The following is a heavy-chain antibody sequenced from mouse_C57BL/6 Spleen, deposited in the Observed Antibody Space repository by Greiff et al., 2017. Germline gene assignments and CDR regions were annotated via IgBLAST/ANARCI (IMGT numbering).Heavy chain of an antibody. CDR1: GYTFTSYW. D-gene: IGHD2-3*01. CDR3: ARPDGYYGLWYFDV. CDR2: IYPGSGST. V-gene: IGHV1-55*01. Sequence: QVQLQQPGAELVKPGASVKMSCKASGYTFTSYWITWVKQRPGQGLEWIGDIYPGSGSTNYNEKFKSKATLTVDTSSSTAYMQLSSLTSEDSAVYYCARPDGYYGLWYFDVWGTGTTVTVSS. J-gene: IGHJ1*03.